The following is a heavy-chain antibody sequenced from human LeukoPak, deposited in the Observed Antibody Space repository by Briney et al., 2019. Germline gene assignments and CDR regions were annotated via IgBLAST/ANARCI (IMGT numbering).Heavy chain of an antibody. V-gene: IGHV1-3*03. D-gene: IGHD3-22*01. CDR3: ARVRGYYDSSGYSPYFDY. CDR1: GYTFTGYY. J-gene: IGHJ4*02. Sequence: ASVKVSCKASGYTFTGYYMHWVRQAPGQGLEWMGWINAGNGNTKYSQEFQGRVTITRDTSASTAYMELSSLRSEDMAVYYCARVRGYYDSSGYSPYFDYWGQGTLVTVSS. CDR2: INAGNGNT.